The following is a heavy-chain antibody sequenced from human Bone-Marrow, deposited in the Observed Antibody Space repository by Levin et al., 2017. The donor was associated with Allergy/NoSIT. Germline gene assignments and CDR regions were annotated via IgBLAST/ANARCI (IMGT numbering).Heavy chain of an antibody. CDR2: ISGSGGNT. CDR1: GFSFSTYA. Sequence: GGSLRLSCVASGFSFSTYAMSWVRQSPGKGLEWVAGISGSGGNTEYAVSVKGRFNIARDNFKKTLYLEMTSLTVDDTAVYYCCRNPRGGLFDYWGQGSRVTVSS. CDR3: CRNPRGGLFDY. J-gene: IGHJ4*02. D-gene: IGHD4-23*01. V-gene: IGHV3-23*01.